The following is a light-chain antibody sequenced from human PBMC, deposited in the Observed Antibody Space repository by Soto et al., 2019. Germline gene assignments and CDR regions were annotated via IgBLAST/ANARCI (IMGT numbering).Light chain of an antibody. Sequence: EIVLTQSPGTLSLSPGERATLSCRASQSVSSSYLAWYQQKPGQAPRLLIYGASSRATGIPDRFSGSESGTDFTLAIGRLEPEDFAVYYCQEYGSSPTWTFGQGTKVEIK. J-gene: IGKJ1*01. CDR2: GAS. V-gene: IGKV3-20*01. CDR1: QSVSSSY. CDR3: QEYGSSPTWT.